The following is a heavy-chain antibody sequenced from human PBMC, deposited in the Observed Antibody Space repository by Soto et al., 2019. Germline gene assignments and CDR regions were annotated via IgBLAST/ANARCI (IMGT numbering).Heavy chain of an antibody. Sequence: QVQLVQSGAEVKKPGSSVKVSCKASGGTFSSYAISWVRQAPGQGLERMGGIIPIFGTAHYAQKFQGRVTITVDESTSTAYMELSSLRSEDTAVYYCARDRDSSSPYYYYGMDVWGQGTTVTVSS. D-gene: IGHD6-13*01. CDR3: ARDRDSSSPYYYYGMDV. J-gene: IGHJ6*02. V-gene: IGHV1-69*01. CDR2: IIPIFGTA. CDR1: GGTFSSYA.